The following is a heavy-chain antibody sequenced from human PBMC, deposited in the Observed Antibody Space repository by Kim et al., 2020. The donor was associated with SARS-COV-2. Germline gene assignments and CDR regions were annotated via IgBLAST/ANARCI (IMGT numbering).Heavy chain of an antibody. D-gene: IGHD1-26*01. V-gene: IGHV4-39*01. CDR1: GGSISSNSYF. J-gene: IGHJ4*02. Sequence: SETLSLTCTVSGGSISSNSYFWGWIRQPPGKGLEWIGSIHYSGSTYYNPSLKSRVTISVDTSKNQFSLKLSSVTAADTALYYCASPSRYGGSYHHGDYWGQGTLVTVSS. CDR3: ASPSRYGGSYHHGDY. CDR2: IHYSGST.